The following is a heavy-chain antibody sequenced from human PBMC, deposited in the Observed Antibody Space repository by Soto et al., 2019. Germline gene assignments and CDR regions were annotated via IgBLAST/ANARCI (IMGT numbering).Heavy chain of an antibody. D-gene: IGHD2-2*02. CDR3: ARGQGDIVVVPAAIPGGPYYYGMDV. CDR2: IIPIFGTA. Sequence: ASVKVSCKASGGTFSSYAISWVLEAPGQGLEWMGGIIPIFGTANYAQKFQGRVTITADESTSTAYMELSSLRSEDTAVYYCARGQGDIVVVPAAIPGGPYYYGMDVWGQGTTVTVSS. CDR1: GGTFSSYA. V-gene: IGHV1-69*13. J-gene: IGHJ6*02.